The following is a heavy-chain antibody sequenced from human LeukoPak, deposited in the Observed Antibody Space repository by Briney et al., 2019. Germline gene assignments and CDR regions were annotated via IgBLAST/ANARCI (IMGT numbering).Heavy chain of an antibody. Sequence: SQTLSLTCTVSGGSIFDTNYYWSWIRQPPGKGLEWIGYIYYSGSTNYNPSLKSRVTISVDTSKNQFSLKLSSVTAADTAVYYCARLALDAFDIWGQGTMVTVSS. CDR2: IYYSGST. CDR3: ARLALDAFDI. D-gene: IGHD3-16*02. V-gene: IGHV4-61*05. J-gene: IGHJ3*02. CDR1: GGSIFDTNYY.